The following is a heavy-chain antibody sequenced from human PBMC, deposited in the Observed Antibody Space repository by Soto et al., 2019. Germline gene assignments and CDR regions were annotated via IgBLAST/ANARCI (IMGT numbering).Heavy chain of an antibody. CDR3: SKDRTNSGWPPRFDS. Sequence: PGGSLRLSCAASGFTFSSYWLHWVRQAPEKGLEWVSTISGGGSNTYDADSVKGRFTISRDNSNNTLYLQMNSLRAEDTAIYYCSKDRTNSGWPPRFDSWGQGTLVTVSS. CDR1: GFTFSSYW. CDR2: ISGGGSNT. D-gene: IGHD6-19*01. V-gene: IGHV3-23*01. J-gene: IGHJ5*01.